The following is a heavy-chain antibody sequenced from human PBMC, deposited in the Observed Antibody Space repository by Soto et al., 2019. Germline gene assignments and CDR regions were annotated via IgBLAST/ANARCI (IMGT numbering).Heavy chain of an antibody. J-gene: IGHJ4*02. CDR1: GFTFSSYA. V-gene: IGHV3-23*01. D-gene: IGHD6-19*01. CDR2: ITGSGGSL. CDR3: ATWGYSSGWGRIDY. Sequence: EVQLLESGGGLVQPGGSLRLSCAATGFTFSSYAMSWVRQAPGKGLEWVSGITGSGGSLNYADSVKGRFTISSDNSKNIRYLQMNSMRAEVTAVYYCATWGYSSGWGRIDYWGQGTLVTVSS.